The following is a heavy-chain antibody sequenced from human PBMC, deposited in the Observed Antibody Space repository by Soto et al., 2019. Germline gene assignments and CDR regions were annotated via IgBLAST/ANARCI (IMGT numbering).Heavy chain of an antibody. CDR2: IIPIFGTA. D-gene: IGHD5-12*01. J-gene: IGHJ3*02. V-gene: IGHV1-69*06. CDR1: GGTFSSYA. Sequence: QVQLVQSGAEVKKPGSSVKVSCKASGGTFSSYAISWVRQAPGQGLEWMGGIIPIFGTANYAQKFQGRVTITADKSKSTAYMELSSLRSEDTAVYYCARDRGARGYDIRAGAFDIWGQGTMVTVSS. CDR3: ARDRGARGYDIRAGAFDI.